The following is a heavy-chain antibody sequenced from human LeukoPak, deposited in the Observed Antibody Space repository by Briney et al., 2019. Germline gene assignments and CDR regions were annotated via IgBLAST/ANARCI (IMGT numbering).Heavy chain of an antibody. CDR3: ARDWPTVKSTQIFDY. CDR2: INPSGGST. D-gene: IGHD4-11*01. J-gene: IGHJ4*02. Sequence: ASVTVSCKASGYTFTSYYMHWVRQAPGQGLEWMGIINPSGGSTSYAQKFQGRVTMTRDMSTSTVYMELSSLRSEDTAVYYCARDWPTVKSTQIFDYWGQGTLVTVSS. CDR1: GYTFTSYY. V-gene: IGHV1-46*01.